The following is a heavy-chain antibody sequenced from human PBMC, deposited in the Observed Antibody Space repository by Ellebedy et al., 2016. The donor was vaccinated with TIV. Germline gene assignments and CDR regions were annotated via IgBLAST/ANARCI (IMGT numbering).Heavy chain of an antibody. CDR1: GGSISSYY. J-gene: IGHJ4*02. CDR3: ARRVGDY. CDR2: IFDSGST. V-gene: IGHV4-59*08. Sequence: MPSETLSLTCTVSGGSISSYYWTWIRQPPGKGLEWIGYIFDSGSTNYNPSLKSRVTMSVDTSRNHFSLNLTSVTAADTAVDYCARRVGDYWGQGTLVTVSS.